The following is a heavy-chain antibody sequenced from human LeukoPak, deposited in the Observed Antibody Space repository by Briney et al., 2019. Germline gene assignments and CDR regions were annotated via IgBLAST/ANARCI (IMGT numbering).Heavy chain of an antibody. CDR3: ARGRHIVVVTANNWFDP. D-gene: IGHD2-21*02. Sequence: PSETLSLTCAVYGGSFSGYYWSWIRQPPGKGLEWIGEINHSGSTNYNPSLKRRVTKSVDTSKNQFSLKLSSVTAADTAVYYCARGRHIVVVTANNWFDPWGQGTLVTVSS. J-gene: IGHJ5*02. V-gene: IGHV4-34*01. CDR2: INHSGST. CDR1: GGSFSGYY.